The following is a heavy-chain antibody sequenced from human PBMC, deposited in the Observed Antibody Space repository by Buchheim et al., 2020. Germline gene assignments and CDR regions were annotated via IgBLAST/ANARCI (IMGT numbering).Heavy chain of an antibody. D-gene: IGHD6-13*01. V-gene: IGHV1-8*01. CDR1: GYTFTSYD. Sequence: QVQLVQSGAEVKKPGASVKVSCKASGYTFTSYDINWVRQATGQGLEWMGWMYPNSGNIGCVQKVQGRVTLTRNTSISTAYMELRSLRSEDTAVYYCARGSSSWYGDLDYWGQGTL. CDR3: ARGSSSWYGDLDY. J-gene: IGHJ4*01. CDR2: MYPNSGNI.